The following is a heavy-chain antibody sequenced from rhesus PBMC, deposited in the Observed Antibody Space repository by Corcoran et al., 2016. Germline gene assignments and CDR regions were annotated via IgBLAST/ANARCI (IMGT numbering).Heavy chain of an antibody. Sequence: EAQLVESGGGLVQPGGSLRLSCEASGFTFSYYDSAWIRQAPGKGLEWVSYISYTGKTIYSPDSMKGRFTISRDNAKNSLSLQMSSLRADDTAVYYCARHDYAVWGQGVLVTVSS. CDR2: ISYTGKTI. CDR3: ARHDYAV. V-gene: IGHV3-136*01. J-gene: IGHJ4*01. CDR1: GFTFSYYD. D-gene: IGHD4-29*01.